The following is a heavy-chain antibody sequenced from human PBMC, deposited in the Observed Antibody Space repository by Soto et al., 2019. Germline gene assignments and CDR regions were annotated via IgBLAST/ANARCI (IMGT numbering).Heavy chain of an antibody. CDR1: GGSISSSSYY. J-gene: IGHJ6*02. Sequence: SETLSLTCTVSGGSISSSSYYWGWIRQPPGKGLEWIGSIYYSGSTYYNPSLKSRVTISVDTSKNQFSLKLSSVTAADTAVYYCAPDYYDSSGYTYGMAVWGQGTTVTVSS. D-gene: IGHD3-22*01. V-gene: IGHV4-39*01. CDR2: IYYSGST. CDR3: APDYYDSSGYTYGMAV.